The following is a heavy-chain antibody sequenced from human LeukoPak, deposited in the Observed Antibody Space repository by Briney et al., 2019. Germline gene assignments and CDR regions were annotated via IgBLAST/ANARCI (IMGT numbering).Heavy chain of an antibody. CDR3: ARDGVEFYNWFDP. Sequence: GGSLRLSCAASGFTFSRYGMHWVRLAPGKGLEWVTAISYDGSNKYYADSVKGRFTISRDNSKNTLYLQMNSLRAEDTAVYYCARDGVEFYNWFDPWGQGTLVTVSS. D-gene: IGHD2-21*01. CDR2: ISYDGSNK. V-gene: IGHV3-30*04. CDR1: GFTFSRYG. J-gene: IGHJ5*02.